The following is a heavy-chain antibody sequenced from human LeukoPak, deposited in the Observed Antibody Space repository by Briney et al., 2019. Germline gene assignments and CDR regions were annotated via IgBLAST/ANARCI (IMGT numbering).Heavy chain of an antibody. CDR3: ARDHDVYYDSSGGKFDY. V-gene: IGHV1-69*13. J-gene: IGHJ4*02. CDR1: GYTFTSYA. D-gene: IGHD3-22*01. CDR2: IIPIFGTA. Sequence: SVKVSCKASGYTFTSYAISWVRQAPGQGLEWMGGIIPIFGTANYAQKFQGRVTITADESTSTAYMELSSLRSEDTAVYYCARDHDVYYDSSGGKFDYWGQGTLVTVSS.